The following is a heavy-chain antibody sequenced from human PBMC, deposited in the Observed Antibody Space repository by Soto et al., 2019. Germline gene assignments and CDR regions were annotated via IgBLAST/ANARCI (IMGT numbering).Heavy chain of an antibody. V-gene: IGHV3-23*01. Sequence: GSLRLSCAASGFTFSSYAMSWVRQAPGKGLEWVSAISGSGGSTYYADSVKGRFTISRDNSKNTLYLQMNSLRAEDTAVYYCAKKDCSGGSCYYYYYGMDVWGQGTTVTVSS. CDR3: AKKDCSGGSCYYYYYGMDV. CDR2: ISGSGGST. D-gene: IGHD2-15*01. J-gene: IGHJ6*02. CDR1: GFTFSSYA.